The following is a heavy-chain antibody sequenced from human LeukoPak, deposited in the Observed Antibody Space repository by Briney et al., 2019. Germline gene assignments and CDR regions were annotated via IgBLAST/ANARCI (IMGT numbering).Heavy chain of an antibody. CDR1: GFTFSSYA. V-gene: IGHV3-30-3*01. CDR3: ARDDPGYSSSSPYY. J-gene: IGHJ4*02. D-gene: IGHD6-6*01. CDR2: ISYDGSNK. Sequence: GGSLRLSCAASGFTFSSYAMHWVRQAPGKGLEWVAVISYDGSNKYYADSVKGRFTISRDNSKNTLYLQMNSLRAEDTAVYYCARDDPGYSSSSPYYWGQGTLVTVSS.